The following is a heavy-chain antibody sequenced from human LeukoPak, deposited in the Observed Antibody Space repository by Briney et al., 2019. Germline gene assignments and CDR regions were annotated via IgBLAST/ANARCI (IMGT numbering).Heavy chain of an antibody. V-gene: IGHV3-33*03. CDR3: TKEPGPHVIGY. CDR1: GFLVSSCG. Sequence: GGSLRLSCAASGFLVSSCGMHWVRQAPGKGLEWVGVIWSNGNNKYYADSVKGRFTISRDNSKNTLYLQMDSLRAEDTAVYYCTKEPGPHVIGYWGPGTLVTVSS. D-gene: IGHD2/OR15-2a*01. J-gene: IGHJ4*02. CDR2: IWSNGNNK.